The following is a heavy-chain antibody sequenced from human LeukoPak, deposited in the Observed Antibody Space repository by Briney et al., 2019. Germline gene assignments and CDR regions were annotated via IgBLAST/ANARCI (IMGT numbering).Heavy chain of an antibody. CDR3: ARNAGAYSYEF. CDR1: GGSISSYY. J-gene: IGHJ4*02. CDR2: ISDTGST. D-gene: IGHD5-18*01. V-gene: IGHV4-59*01. Sequence: SETLSLTCTVSGGSISSYYWSWLRQPPGKGLEWIGYISDTGSTNYNPSLKSRVTISVDTSKNQFSLKVTSVTAADTAVYFCARNAGAYSYEFWGQGVLVSVSS.